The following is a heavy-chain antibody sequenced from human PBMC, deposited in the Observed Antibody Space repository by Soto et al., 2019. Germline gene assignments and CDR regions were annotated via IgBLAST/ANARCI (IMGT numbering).Heavy chain of an antibody. Sequence: PGESLKISCKGSGYSFTSYWISWVRQMPGKGLEWMGRIDPSDSYTNYSPSFQGHVTISADKSISTAYLQWSSLKASDTAMYYCARHGSNSGARGYYYGMDVRGQGTTVTVSS. CDR1: GYSFTSYW. CDR3: ARHGSNSGARGYYYGMDV. V-gene: IGHV5-10-1*01. D-gene: IGHD6-19*01. CDR2: IDPSDSYT. J-gene: IGHJ6*02.